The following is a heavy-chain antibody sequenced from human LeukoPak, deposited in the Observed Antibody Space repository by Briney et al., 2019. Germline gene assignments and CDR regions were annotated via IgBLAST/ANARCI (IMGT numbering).Heavy chain of an antibody. CDR2: INHSRST. V-gene: IGHV4-34*01. D-gene: IGHD3-10*01. CDR1: GGSFSGYY. CDR3: ARRVGRWFGERAYYYNYMDV. Sequence: SETLSLTCAVYGGSFSGYYWTWIRQPPGKGLEWIGEINHSRSTKYSPSLKSRVTISVDTSKNQFSLKLSSVTAGDTAVYYCARRVGRWFGERAYYYNYMDVWDKGTPVTISS. J-gene: IGHJ6*03.